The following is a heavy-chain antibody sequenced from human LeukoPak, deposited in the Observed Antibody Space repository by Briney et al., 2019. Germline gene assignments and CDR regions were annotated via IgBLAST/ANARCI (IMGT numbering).Heavy chain of an antibody. J-gene: IGHJ5*02. CDR2: ISGSGGST. CDR3: AKDPGASGWFDP. D-gene: IGHD6-25*01. CDR1: GFTFSSYG. V-gene: IGHV3-23*01. Sequence: GGSLRLSCAASGFTFSSYGMHWVRQAPGKGLEWVSAISGSGGSTYYADSVKGRFTISRDNSKNTLYLQMNSLRAEDTAVYYCAKDPGASGWFDPWGQGTLVTVSS.